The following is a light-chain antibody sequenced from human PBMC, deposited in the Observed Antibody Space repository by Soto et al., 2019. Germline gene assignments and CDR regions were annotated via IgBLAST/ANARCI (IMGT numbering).Light chain of an antibody. Sequence: DIQMTQSPSSLSASVGDRVTITCQASQYISNYLNWYQQKPGKAPKLLIYDASNLETGVPSRFSGSGSVTDFTFTISSLQPEDIATYYCQQYDNLSLTFGGGTKVEIK. CDR2: DAS. CDR1: QYISNY. CDR3: QQYDNLSLT. V-gene: IGKV1-33*01. J-gene: IGKJ4*01.